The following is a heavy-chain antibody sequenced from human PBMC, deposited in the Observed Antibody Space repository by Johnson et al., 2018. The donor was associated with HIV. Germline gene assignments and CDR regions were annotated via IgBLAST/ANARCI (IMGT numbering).Heavy chain of an antibody. CDR1: GFTFSSYA. CDR3: ARDPRLGELKIDRRGYAFDI. CDR2: ISYDGSNK. J-gene: IGHJ3*02. D-gene: IGHD3-16*01. Sequence: VQLVESGGGVVQPGRSLRLSCAASGFTFSSYAMHWVRQAPGKGLEWVAVISYDGSNKYYADSVKGRFTISRDNSKNTLYLQMNSLRAEDTAVYYCARDPRLGELKIDRRGYAFDIWGQGTMVTVSS. V-gene: IGHV3-30-3*01.